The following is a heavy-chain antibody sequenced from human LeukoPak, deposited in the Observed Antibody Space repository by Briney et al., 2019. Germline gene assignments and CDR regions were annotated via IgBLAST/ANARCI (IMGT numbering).Heavy chain of an antibody. CDR2: IYNSGST. Sequence: PSETLSLTCNVSGDSISKSRHFWAWIRQSPGRGLEWIEYIYNSGSTYYNPSLKSRVTISVDTSKNQFSLSLGSVTAADTAVYYCARWGTYASTSNWFDPWGQGTLVTVSS. CDR1: GDSISKSRHF. J-gene: IGHJ5*02. D-gene: IGHD2-2*01. CDR3: ARWGTYASTSNWFDP. V-gene: IGHV4-39*07.